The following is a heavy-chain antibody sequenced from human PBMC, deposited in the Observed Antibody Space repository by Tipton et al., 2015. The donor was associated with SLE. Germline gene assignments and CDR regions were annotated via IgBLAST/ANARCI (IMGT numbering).Heavy chain of an antibody. CDR1: GFTFSNYV. J-gene: IGHJ1*01. V-gene: IGHV3-33*01. CDR3: ARDFWSGPSIEYFQH. CDR2: IWYDGSYE. D-gene: IGHD3-3*01. Sequence: SGFTFSNYVTHWVRQAPGKGLEWVAVIWYDGSYEYYADSVRGRFTISRDNSKDTLYLQMNSLRVDDTAVYYCARDFWSGPSIEYFQHWGQGTLVIVSS.